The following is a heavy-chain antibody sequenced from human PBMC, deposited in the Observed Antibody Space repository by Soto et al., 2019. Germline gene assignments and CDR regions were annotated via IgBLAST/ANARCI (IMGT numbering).Heavy chain of an antibody. J-gene: IGHJ3*02. CDR1: GFTFDDYA. V-gene: IGHV3-9*01. CDR3: ATGSGGSFLDAFDI. Sequence: GGSLRLSCAASGFTFDDYAMHWVRQAPGKGLEWVSGISWNSGSIGYADSVKGRFTISRDNAKNSLYLQMNSLRAEDTALYYCATGSGGSFLDAFDIWGQGTMVTVSS. D-gene: IGHD2-15*01. CDR2: ISWNSGSI.